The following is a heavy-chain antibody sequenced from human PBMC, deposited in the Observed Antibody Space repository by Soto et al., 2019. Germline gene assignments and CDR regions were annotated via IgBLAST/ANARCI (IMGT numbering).Heavy chain of an antibody. CDR2: ISSGSSTI. CDR3: ASEYDYGDLHYYYYGMDV. Sequence: EVQLVESGGGLVQPGGSLRLSCAASGFTFSSYSMNWVRQAPGKGLEWVSYISSGSSTIYYADSVKGRFTISRDNAKNSLYLQMNSLRDEDTAVYYCASEYDYGDLHYYYYGMDVWGQGTTVTVSS. CDR1: GFTFSSYS. J-gene: IGHJ6*02. V-gene: IGHV3-48*02. D-gene: IGHD4-17*01.